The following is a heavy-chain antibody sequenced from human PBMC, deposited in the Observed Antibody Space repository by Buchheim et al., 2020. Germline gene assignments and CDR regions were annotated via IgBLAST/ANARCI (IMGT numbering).Heavy chain of an antibody. CDR1: GFTISSYV. D-gene: IGHD1-26*01. J-gene: IGHJ4*02. V-gene: IGHV3-23*01. Sequence: EVQLLESGGGLAQPGGSLRLSCEASGFTISSYVMRWVRQVPGTRLEWVSTITDSSGNTYYADSVKGRFTISRDSSKNTLYLQMNSLRADDTALYFCTRGFRSDYITSRKTLDYWGQGTL. CDR2: ITDSSGNT. CDR3: TRGFRSDYITSRKTLDY.